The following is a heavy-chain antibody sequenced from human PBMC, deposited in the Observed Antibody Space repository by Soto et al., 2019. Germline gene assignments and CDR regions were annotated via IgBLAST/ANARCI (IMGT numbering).Heavy chain of an antibody. CDR1: GGSISSSSYY. Sequence: SETLSLPCTVSGGSISSSSYYWGWIRQPPGKGLEWIGSIYYSGSTYYNPSLKSRVTISVDTSKNQFSLKLSSVTAADTAVYYCARPKGIGYYYDSSGLFGMDVWGQGTTVTVSS. CDR2: IYYSGST. CDR3: ARPKGIGYYYDSSGLFGMDV. V-gene: IGHV4-39*01. D-gene: IGHD3-22*01. J-gene: IGHJ6*02.